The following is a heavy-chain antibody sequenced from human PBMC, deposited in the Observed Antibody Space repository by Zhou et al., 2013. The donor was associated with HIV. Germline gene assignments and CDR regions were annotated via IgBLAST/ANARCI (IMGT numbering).Heavy chain of an antibody. CDR1: GGTFSSYG. CDR2: IIPIFDTP. J-gene: IGHJ3*01. CDR3: ARDRTPLTGGFKALDAFDV. D-gene: IGHD2-15*01. Sequence: QVQLVQSGAEVKKPGSSVKVSCKASGGTFSSYGISWVRQAPGQGLEWMGRIIPIFDTPNYAQKFQGRVTITADESTSTTYMELYSLRSEDTAVYYCARDRTPLTGGFKALDAFDVWGQGTTVTVSS. V-gene: IGHV1-69*13.